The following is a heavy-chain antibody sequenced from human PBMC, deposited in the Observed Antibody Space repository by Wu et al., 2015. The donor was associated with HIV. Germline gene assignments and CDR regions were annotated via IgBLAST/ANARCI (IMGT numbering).Heavy chain of an antibody. V-gene: IGHV1-46*01. J-gene: IGHJ5*02. CDR3: ARVFYATGSHGWSYFFDP. D-gene: IGHD3-10*01. CDR2: IDPNSHST. CDR1: GYTFTTNH. Sequence: QVQLLQSGAEVKKPGASVKISCKASGYTFTTNHMHWVRQAPGQGPEWMGVIDPNSHSTAYAPSFQGRVTMTRDTSTSTVYMDLGSLKSEDTAIYYCARVFYATGSHGWSYFFDPWGQGTLVTVSS.